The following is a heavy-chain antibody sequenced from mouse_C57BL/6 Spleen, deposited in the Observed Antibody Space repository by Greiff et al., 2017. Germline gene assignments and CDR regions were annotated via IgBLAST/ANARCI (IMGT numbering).Heavy chain of an antibody. Sequence: EVKLVESGGGLVKPGGSLKLSCAASGFTFSSYAMSWVRQTPEKRLEWVATISDGGSYTYYPDNVKGRFTIARDNAKNNLYLQMSHLKSEDTAMYYCARGRDDDNYWYFGGWGTGTTVTASS. CDR2: ISDGGSYT. J-gene: IGHJ1*03. D-gene: IGHD2-12*01. CDR3: ARGRDDDNYWYFGG. CDR1: GFTFSSYA. V-gene: IGHV5-4*03.